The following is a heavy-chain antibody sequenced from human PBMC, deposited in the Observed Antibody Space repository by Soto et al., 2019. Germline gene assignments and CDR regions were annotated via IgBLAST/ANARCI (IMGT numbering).Heavy chain of an antibody. V-gene: IGHV5-51*01. J-gene: IGHJ5*02. CDR1: GYSFTNYW. CDR3: ARIESIARNWFDP. Sequence: GESLKISCKGSGYSFTNYWIGWVRQMPGKGLEWMGIIYPSDSDTRYSPSFQGHVTFSVDTSISTAYLQWSSLKASDTAMYFCARIESIARNWFDPWGQGTLVTVST. CDR2: IYPSDSDT. D-gene: IGHD6-13*01.